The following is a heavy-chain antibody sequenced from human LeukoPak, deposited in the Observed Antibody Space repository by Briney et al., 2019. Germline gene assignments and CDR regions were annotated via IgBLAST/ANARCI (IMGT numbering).Heavy chain of an antibody. J-gene: IGHJ4*02. CDR3: AGGGRADDY. V-gene: IGHV4-61*02. Sequence: PSQTLSLTCTVSGGSISSGSYYWSWIRQPAGKGLEWIGRIYTSGSTNYNPSLKSRVTISVDTSKNQFSLKLSSVTAAVTAVYYCAGGGRADDYWGQGTLVTVSS. CDR2: IYTSGST. D-gene: IGHD3-16*01. CDR1: GGSISSGSYY.